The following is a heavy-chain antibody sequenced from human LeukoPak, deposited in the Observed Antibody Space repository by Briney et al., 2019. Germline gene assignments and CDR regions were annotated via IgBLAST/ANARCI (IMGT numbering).Heavy chain of an antibody. V-gene: IGHV3-33*01. Sequence: GGSLRLSCAASGFTFSSYGMHWVRQAPGKGLEWVAVIWYDGSNKYYADSVKGRFTISRDNSKNTLYLQMNSLRAEDTAVYYCAAGGYSRQWELFDYWGQGTLVTVSS. CDR2: IWYDGSNK. D-gene: IGHD1-26*01. CDR1: GFTFSSYG. CDR3: AAGGYSRQWELFDY. J-gene: IGHJ4*02.